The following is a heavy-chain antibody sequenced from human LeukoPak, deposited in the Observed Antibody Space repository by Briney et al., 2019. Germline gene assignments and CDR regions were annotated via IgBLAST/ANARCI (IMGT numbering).Heavy chain of an antibody. Sequence: ASVKVSCKASGYTFTNYDISWVRQAPGQGLEWMGWISVYNGNTNYAQKLQGRVTMTTDTSTSTAYMELRSLRSDDTAVYYCARDFDFWSGPEAGYWGQGTLVTVSS. V-gene: IGHV1-18*01. D-gene: IGHD3-3*01. J-gene: IGHJ4*02. CDR2: ISVYNGNT. CDR3: ARDFDFWSGPEAGY. CDR1: GYTFTNYD.